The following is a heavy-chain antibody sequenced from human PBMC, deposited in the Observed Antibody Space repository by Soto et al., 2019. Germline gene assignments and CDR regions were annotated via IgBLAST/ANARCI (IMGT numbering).Heavy chain of an antibody. CDR2: IHYSGNT. CDR1: GGSISNYY. D-gene: IGHD3-3*01. CDR3: ARGHYDFWSGYFATIDY. J-gene: IGHJ4*02. Sequence: SETLSLTCTVSGGSISNYYWSWIRQPPGKGLEWIGYIHYSGNTKYNPSLKSRVTISSDTSKDQFSLKLTSMTAADTAVYYCARGHYDFWSGYFATIDYWGQGTLVTVSS. V-gene: IGHV4-59*08.